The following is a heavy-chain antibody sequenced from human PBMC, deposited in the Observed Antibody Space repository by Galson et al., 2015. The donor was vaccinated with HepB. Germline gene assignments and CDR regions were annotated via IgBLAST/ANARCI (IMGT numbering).Heavy chain of an antibody. D-gene: IGHD6-13*01. CDR3: ARGVGAAAGSLTP. Sequence: SLRLSCAASGFTFSSYSMNWVRQAPGKGLEWVSYISSSSSTIYYADSVKGRFTISRDNAKNSLYLQMSSLRAEDTAVYYCARGVGAAAGSLTPWGQGTLVTVSS. CDR1: GFTFSSYS. J-gene: IGHJ5*02. CDR2: ISSSSSTI. V-gene: IGHV3-48*04.